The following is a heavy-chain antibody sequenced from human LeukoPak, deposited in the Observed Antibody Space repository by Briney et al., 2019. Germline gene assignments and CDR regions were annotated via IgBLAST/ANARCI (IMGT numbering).Heavy chain of an antibody. D-gene: IGHD1-26*01. Sequence: ASVKVSRKASGYIFSDYYMHWVRQAPGQGLEWMGWINPNGGGTNYAQKFQGRVTMTRDRSISTVHMDLSRLTYDDTAVYYCARDKGPRWEDYWGQGTLVTVSS. CDR2: INPNGGGT. J-gene: IGHJ4*02. V-gene: IGHV1-2*02. CDR3: ARDKGPRWEDY. CDR1: GYIFSDYY.